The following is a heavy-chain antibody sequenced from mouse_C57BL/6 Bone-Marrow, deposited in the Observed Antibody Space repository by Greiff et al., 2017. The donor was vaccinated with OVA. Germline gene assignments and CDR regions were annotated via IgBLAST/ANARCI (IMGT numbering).Heavy chain of an antibody. CDR2: ISSGSSTI. V-gene: IGHV5-17*01. D-gene: IGHD1-1*01. CDR3: ARFGYYYGSSPYYAMDY. CDR1: GFTFGDYG. Sequence: EVNLVGSGGGLVKPGGSLKLSCAASGFTFGDYGMHWVRQAPEKGLEWVAYISSGSSTIYYADTGKGRFTISRDNAKNTLFLQMTSLRSEDTAMYYCARFGYYYGSSPYYAMDYWGQGTSVTVSS. J-gene: IGHJ4*01.